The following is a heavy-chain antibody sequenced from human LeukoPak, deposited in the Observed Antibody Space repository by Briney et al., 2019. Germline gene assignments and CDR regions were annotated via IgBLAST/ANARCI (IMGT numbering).Heavy chain of an antibody. J-gene: IGHJ4*02. V-gene: IGHV3-23*01. CDR3: AKITMATTPNY. CDR2: TTENGRKT. Sequence: GGSLRLSCAASGFIFSNYAMNWVRQASGKGLEWVSGTTENGRKTYYADSVKGRFSISRDNSKNTLYLQMSDLRAEDTAIYYCAKITMATTPNYWGQGTLVTASS. CDR1: GFIFSNYA. D-gene: IGHD3-10*01.